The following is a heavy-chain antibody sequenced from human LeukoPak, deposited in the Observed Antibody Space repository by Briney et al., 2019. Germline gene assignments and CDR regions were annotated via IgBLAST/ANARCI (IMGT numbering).Heavy chain of an antibody. CDR3: AKSHLVAAAGRHFDY. CDR2: ISGSGGST. J-gene: IGHJ4*02. D-gene: IGHD6-13*01. Sequence: PGGSLRLSCAASGFTFSSYAMSWVRQAPRKGLEWISAISGSGGSTYYADSVKGRFTISRDNSKNTLYLQMSSLRAEDTAVYYCAKSHLVAAAGRHFDYWGQGTLVTVSS. CDR1: GFTFSSYA. V-gene: IGHV3-23*01.